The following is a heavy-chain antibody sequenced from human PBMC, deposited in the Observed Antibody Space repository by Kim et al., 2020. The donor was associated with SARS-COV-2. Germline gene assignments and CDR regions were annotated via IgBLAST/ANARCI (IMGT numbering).Heavy chain of an antibody. D-gene: IGHD3-22*01. V-gene: IGHV1-18*04. Sequence: ASVKVSCKASGYTFTSYGISWVRQAPGQGLEWMGWISAYNGNTNYAQKLQGRVTMTTDTSTSTAYMELRSLRSDDTAVYYCARVSWPKYYYDSSGYYYDLDYCGQGTLVTVSS. J-gene: IGHJ4*02. CDR3: ARVSWPKYYYDSSGYYYDLDY. CDR2: ISAYNGNT. CDR1: GYTFTSYG.